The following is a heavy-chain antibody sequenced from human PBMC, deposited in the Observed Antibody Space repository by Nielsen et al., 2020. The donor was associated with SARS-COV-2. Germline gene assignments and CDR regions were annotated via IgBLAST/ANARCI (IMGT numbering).Heavy chain of an antibody. CDR3: ARDFSGYWSLDAFDI. J-gene: IGHJ3*02. D-gene: IGHD2-15*01. V-gene: IGHV3-48*04. CDR2: ISSSSSTI. CDR1: GFTFSSYS. Sequence: GESLKISCAASGFTFSSYSMNWVRQAPGKGLEWVSYISSSSSTIYYADSVKGRFTISRDNAKNSLYLQMNSLRAEDTAVYYCARDFSGYWSLDAFDIWGQGTMVTVSS.